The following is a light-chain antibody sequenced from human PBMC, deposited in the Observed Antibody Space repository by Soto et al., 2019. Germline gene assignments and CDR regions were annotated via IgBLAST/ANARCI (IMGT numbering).Light chain of an antibody. CDR2: EVT. J-gene: IGLJ1*01. CDR3: CSYADNNDYV. CDR1: SSDVGAYNY. V-gene: IGLV2-8*01. Sequence: QSVLTQPPSASGSLGQSVTISCTGTSSDVGAYNYVSWYQQHPGKAPKLMIYEVTSRPSGVPDRFSGSKSGNTASLNVSGLQAEDEADYYCCSYADNNDYVFGTGTKV.